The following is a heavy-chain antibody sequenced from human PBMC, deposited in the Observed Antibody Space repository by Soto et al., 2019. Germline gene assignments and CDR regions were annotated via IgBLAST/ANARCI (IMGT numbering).Heavy chain of an antibody. J-gene: IGHJ4*02. CDR1: GGSVSSGSYY. CDR3: ARVRSSGDSLGY. V-gene: IGHV4-61*01. CDR2: IYYSGST. Sequence: QVQLQESGPGLVKPSETLSLTCTVSGGSVSSGSYYWSWIRQPPGKGLEWIGYIYYSGSTKYKPSLKSRVTISVDRSKNQFSLKLSSVTAADTAVYYCARVRSSGDSLGYWGQGTLVTVSS. D-gene: IGHD3-22*01.